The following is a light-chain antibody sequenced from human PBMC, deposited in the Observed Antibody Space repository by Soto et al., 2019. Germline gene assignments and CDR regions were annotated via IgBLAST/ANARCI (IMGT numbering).Light chain of an antibody. CDR3: GTWDSSLNGYVV. CDR1: SSNIGDNF. CDR2: DNY. J-gene: IGLJ2*01. Sequence: QSVLTQPPSVSAAPGQKVTISCSGSSSNIGDNFVSWYQHLPGTAPKLLIYDNYKRPLGIPDRFSGSKAGTSATLDITGLQTGDEADYYCGTWDSSLNGYVVFGGGTKVTVL. V-gene: IGLV1-51*01.